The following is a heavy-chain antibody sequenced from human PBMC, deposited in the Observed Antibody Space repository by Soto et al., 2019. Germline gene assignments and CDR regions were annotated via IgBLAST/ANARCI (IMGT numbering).Heavy chain of an antibody. V-gene: IGHV1-46*01. CDR3: ARVARSWNYVGFWDY. Sequence: QVQLVQSGAEVKKPGASMKISCKASGYLFMDYYIHWLRKAPGQGLEWMGVINPDDGSTSYEQRIQGKITVTAYTSTSTVLLDLNIVTVDDTALYFCARVARSWNYVGFWDYWGQGTRVTVST. CDR2: INPDDGST. D-gene: IGHD3-16*01. CDR1: GYLFMDYY. J-gene: IGHJ4*02.